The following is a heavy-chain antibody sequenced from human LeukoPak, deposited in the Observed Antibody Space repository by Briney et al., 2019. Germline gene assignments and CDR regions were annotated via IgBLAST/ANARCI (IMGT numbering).Heavy chain of an antibody. CDR3: ARGTPSPY. J-gene: IGHJ4*02. Sequence: PSETLSLTCAVYGGSFSGYYWSWIRQPPGKGLEWIGEINHSGSTNYNPSLKSRVTISVDTSKNQFSLKLSSVTAADTAVYYCARGTPSPYWGQGTLVTVSS. CDR1: GGSFSGYY. V-gene: IGHV4-34*01. CDR2: INHSGST.